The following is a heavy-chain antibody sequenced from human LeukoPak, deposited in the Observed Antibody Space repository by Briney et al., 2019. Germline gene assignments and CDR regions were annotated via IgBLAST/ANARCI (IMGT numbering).Heavy chain of an antibody. V-gene: IGHV1-2*02. J-gene: IGHJ4*02. CDR3: ARDLGDTYGSVGDFDY. CDR2: INPDSGGT. CDR1: GGTFSSYA. Sequence: ASVKVSCKASGGTFSSYAISWVRQAPGQGLEWMGWINPDSGGTIYAQNFQGRVTMTRDTSISTAYMELSSLRSDDTAVYYCARDLGDTYGSVGDFDYWGQGTLVTVSS. D-gene: IGHD3-10*01.